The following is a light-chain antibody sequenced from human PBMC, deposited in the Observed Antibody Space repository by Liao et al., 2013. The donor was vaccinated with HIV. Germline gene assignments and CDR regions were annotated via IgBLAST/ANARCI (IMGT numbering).Light chain of an antibody. Sequence: SYELTQPPSVSVSPGQTASITCSGNKLGDKYAYWYQQKPGQSPVLVIYQDTKRPSGIPERFSGSYSGNTATLTISGTQAMDEADYYCQAWDSSTVVFGGGTKLTVL. J-gene: IGLJ2*01. V-gene: IGLV3-1*01. CDR2: QDT. CDR1: KLGDKY. CDR3: QAWDSSTVV.